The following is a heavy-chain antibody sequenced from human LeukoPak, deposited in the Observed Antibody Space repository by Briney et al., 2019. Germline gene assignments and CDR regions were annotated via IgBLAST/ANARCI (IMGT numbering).Heavy chain of an antibody. Sequence: SETLSLTCTVSGGSISSGGYYWSWIRQHPGKGLEWIGYIHYSGSTYYNPSLKSRVTISVDASKNQFSLKLSSVTAADTAVYYCARESGGYYYDSSGYSYYFDYWGQGTLVTVSS. CDR2: IHYSGST. CDR3: ARESGGYYYDSSGYSYYFDY. CDR1: GGSISSGGYY. V-gene: IGHV4-30-4*08. J-gene: IGHJ4*02. D-gene: IGHD3-22*01.